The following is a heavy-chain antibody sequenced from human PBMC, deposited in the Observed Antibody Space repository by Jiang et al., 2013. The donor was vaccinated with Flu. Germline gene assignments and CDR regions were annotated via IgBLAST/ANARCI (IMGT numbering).Heavy chain of an antibody. V-gene: IGHV3-23*01. CDR3: AKSREYSRSSGLDY. CDR2: ISGSGDST. J-gene: IGHJ4*02. CDR1: GFTFSSYA. D-gene: IGHD6-6*01. Sequence: VQLLESGENLVQPGGSLRLPCAASGFTFSSYAMSWVRQAPGKGLEWVSRISGSGDSTYYADSVKGRFTISRDNSKNTLYLQMNSLRAEDTAVYYCAKSREYSRSSGLDYWGQGTL.